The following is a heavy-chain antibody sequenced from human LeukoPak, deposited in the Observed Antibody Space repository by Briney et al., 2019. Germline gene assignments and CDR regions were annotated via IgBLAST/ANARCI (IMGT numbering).Heavy chain of an antibody. CDR2: IHHSGST. D-gene: IGHD3-10*01. CDR3: AGTNFFGSGPLY. Sequence: GSLRLSCAASGFTFSTYWMSWVRQAPGKGLEWIGEIHHSGSTVYNPSLQSRVTILLDKSRNQFSLNLSSVTAADTAVYYCAGTNFFGSGPLYWGQGILVPVSS. CDR1: GFTFSTYW. V-gene: IGHV4-4*02. J-gene: IGHJ4*02.